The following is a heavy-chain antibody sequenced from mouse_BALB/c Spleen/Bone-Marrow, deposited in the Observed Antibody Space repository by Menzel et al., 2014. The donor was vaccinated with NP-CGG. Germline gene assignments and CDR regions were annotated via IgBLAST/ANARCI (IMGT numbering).Heavy chain of an antibody. V-gene: IGHV1-82*01. D-gene: IGHD2-1*01. CDR3: VRGGNYRFDY. CDR2: IYPGDGDT. CDR1: GYAFSSSW. J-gene: IGHJ2*01. Sequence: VKLQESGPELVKPGASVKISCKASGYAFSSSWMNWVKQRPGQGLEWIGRIYPGDGDTNYNGKFKGKATLTADKSSSTAYMQLSSLTSVDSAVYFRVRGGNYRFDYWGQGTTLTVSS.